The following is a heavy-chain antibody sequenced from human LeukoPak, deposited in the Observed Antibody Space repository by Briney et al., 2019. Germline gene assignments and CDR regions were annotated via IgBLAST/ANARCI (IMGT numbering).Heavy chain of an antibody. V-gene: IGHV4-30-2*01. CDR3: ARENSGSGPIDY. Sequence: ASETLSLTCAVSGGSISSGGYSWSWIRQPPGKGLEWIGYIYHSGSTYYNPSLKSRVTISVDTSKNQFSLKLSSVTAADTAVYYCARENSGSGPIDYWGQGTLVTVSS. CDR2: IYHSGST. CDR1: GGSISSGGYS. J-gene: IGHJ4*02. D-gene: IGHD3-10*01.